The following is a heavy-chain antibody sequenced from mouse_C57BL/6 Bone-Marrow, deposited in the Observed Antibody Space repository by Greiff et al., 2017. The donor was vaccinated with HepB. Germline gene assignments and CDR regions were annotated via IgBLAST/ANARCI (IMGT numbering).Heavy chain of an antibody. Sequence: EVMLVESGEGLVKPGGSLKLSCAASGFTFSSYAMSWFRQTPEKRLEWVAYISGGGDYIYYADTVKGRFTISRDNARNTLYLQMSSLKSEDTAMYYCTRGWLRRRGFDYWGQGTTLTVSS. CDR3: TRGWLRRRGFDY. J-gene: IGHJ2*01. CDR2: ISGGGDYI. V-gene: IGHV5-9-1*02. CDR1: GFTFSSYA. D-gene: IGHD2-2*01.